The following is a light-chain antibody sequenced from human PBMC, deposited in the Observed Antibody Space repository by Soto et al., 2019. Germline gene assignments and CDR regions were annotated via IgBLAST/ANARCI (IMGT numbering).Light chain of an antibody. CDR3: QQYNNWPIT. J-gene: IGKJ5*01. CDR1: QNVGTN. V-gene: IGKV3-15*01. Sequence: EIVMTRSPHTMSVSPWARVTSFCRASQNVGTNLAWYQQKPGQAPRLLIYGASTRATGFPARFSGSGSVTEFTLTISSLQSGDFAVYYCQQYNNWPITFGQGTRRRL. CDR2: GAS.